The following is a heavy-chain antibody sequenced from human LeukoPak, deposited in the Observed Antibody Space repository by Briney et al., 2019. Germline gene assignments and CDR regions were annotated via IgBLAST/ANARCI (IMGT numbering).Heavy chain of an antibody. V-gene: IGHV3-23*01. Sequence: PGGSLRLSCAASGFTFSNYAMSWVRQASGKGLEWVSAISGSGGDTHYADSVKGRFTISRDNSKNTLYLQMNSLRAEDTAVYYCAKDGYCSSTSCLFALYGYWGQGTLVTVSS. CDR2: ISGSGGDT. D-gene: IGHD2-2*03. J-gene: IGHJ4*02. CDR1: GFTFSNYA. CDR3: AKDGYCSSTSCLFALYGY.